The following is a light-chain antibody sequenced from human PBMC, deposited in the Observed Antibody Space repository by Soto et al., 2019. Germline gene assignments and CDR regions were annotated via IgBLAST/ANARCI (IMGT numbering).Light chain of an antibody. CDR2: GAS. J-gene: IGKJ2*01. CDR3: QHYNSWPFT. Sequence: EIVMTQSPATLSVSPGDTATLSCRASQNISNSLAWYLQKPGQAPRLLIYGASTRATGIPVRFTGSGSGTDFTLTISSLQSEDFAVYYCQHYNSWPFTFGQGTNLEIK. CDR1: QNISNS. V-gene: IGKV3-15*01.